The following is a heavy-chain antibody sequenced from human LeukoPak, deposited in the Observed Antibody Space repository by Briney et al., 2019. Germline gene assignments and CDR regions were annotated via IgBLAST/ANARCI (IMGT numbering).Heavy chain of an antibody. D-gene: IGHD6-13*01. CDR3: VREQFLGAAAGQGGSYDY. CDR2: IKKDGSEK. CDR1: GFTFSSYW. V-gene: IGHV3-7*04. Sequence: GGSLRLSCAASGFTFSSYWMSWVRQAPGKGLEWVANIKKDGSEKYYVDSVKGRFTISRDNAKNSLYLQMNGLRAEDTAVYYCVREQFLGAAAGQGGSYDYWGQGTLVTVSS. J-gene: IGHJ4*02.